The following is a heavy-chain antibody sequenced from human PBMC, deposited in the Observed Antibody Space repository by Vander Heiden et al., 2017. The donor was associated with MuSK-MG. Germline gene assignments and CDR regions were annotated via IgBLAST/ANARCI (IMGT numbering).Heavy chain of an antibody. Sequence: EVQLLESGGGLVQPGGSLRLSCAASGFTFSSYAMSWVRQAPGKGLEWVSAISGSGGSTYYADSVKGRFTISRDNSKNTLYLQMNSLRAEDTAVYYCANDQPETFLLPATASPGDYWGQGTLVTVSS. J-gene: IGHJ4*02. CDR2: ISGSGGST. CDR1: GFTFSSYA. D-gene: IGHD2-21*02. V-gene: IGHV3-23*01. CDR3: ANDQPETFLLPATASPGDY.